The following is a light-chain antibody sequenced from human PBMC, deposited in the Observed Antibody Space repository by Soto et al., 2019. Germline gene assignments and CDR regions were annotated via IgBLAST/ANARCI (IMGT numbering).Light chain of an antibody. J-gene: IGLJ1*01. CDR3: SSYTSSSTPFIV. Sequence: QSVLTQPASVSGSPGQSITISCTGTSSDVGGYNYVSWYQQHPGKAPKLMIYEVSNRPSGVSNRFSGSKSGNTASLTISGLQAEDEAAYYCSSYTSSSTPFIVFGTGTKVTVL. V-gene: IGLV2-14*01. CDR1: SSDVGGYNY. CDR2: EVS.